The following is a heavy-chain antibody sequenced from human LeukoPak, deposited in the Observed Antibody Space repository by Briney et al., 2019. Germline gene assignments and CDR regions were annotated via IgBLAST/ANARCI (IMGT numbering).Heavy chain of an antibody. CDR1: GGSFSGYY. CDR3: ARDDYGDYDYYYYMDV. J-gene: IGHJ6*03. Sequence: SETLSLTCAVYGGSFSGYYWSWIRQPPGKGLEWIGEINHSGSTNYNPSLKSRVTISVDTSKNQFSLKLSSVTAADTAVYYCARDDYGDYDYYYYMDVWGKGTTVTVSS. CDR2: INHSGST. V-gene: IGHV4-34*01. D-gene: IGHD4-17*01.